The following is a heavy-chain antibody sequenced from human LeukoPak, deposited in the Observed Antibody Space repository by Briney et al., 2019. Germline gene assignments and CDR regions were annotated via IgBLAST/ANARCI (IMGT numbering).Heavy chain of an antibody. D-gene: IGHD3-10*01. CDR1: RFTFSSYG. V-gene: IGHV3-33*01. CDR3: ARKAYYYGSGSYLGY. Sequence: GGSLRLSCAASRFTFSSYGMHWVRQAPGKGLEWVAVIWYDGSNKYYADSVKGRFTISRDNSKNTLYLQMNSLRAEDTAVYYCARKAYYYGSGSYLGYWGQGTLVTVSS. CDR2: IWYDGSNK. J-gene: IGHJ4*02.